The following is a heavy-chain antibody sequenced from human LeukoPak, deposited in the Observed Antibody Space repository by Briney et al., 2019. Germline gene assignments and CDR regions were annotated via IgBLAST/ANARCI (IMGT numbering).Heavy chain of an antibody. D-gene: IGHD6-19*01. Sequence: SETLSLTCAVYGGSFSGYYWSWVRQPPGKGLEWIGEINHSGSTNYNPSLKSRVTISVDTSKNQFSLKLSSVTAADTAVYYCARDHSIAVAGTGSYNWFDPWGQGTLVTVSS. CDR3: ARDHSIAVAGTGSYNWFDP. J-gene: IGHJ5*02. CDR1: GGSFSGYY. V-gene: IGHV4-34*01. CDR2: INHSGST.